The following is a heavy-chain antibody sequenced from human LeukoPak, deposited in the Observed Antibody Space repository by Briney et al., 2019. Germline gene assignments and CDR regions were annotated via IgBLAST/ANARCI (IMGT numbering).Heavy chain of an antibody. V-gene: IGHV1-18*01. CDR1: GYTFTSYG. Sequence: ASVKVSCKASGYTFTSYGISWVRQAPGQGLEWMGWISAYNGNTNYAKKLQGRVTMTTDTSTSTAYMELRSLRSDDTAVYYCERAPEIPLSYYYYGMDVWGQGTTVTVSS. CDR3: ERAPEIPLSYYYYGMDV. D-gene: IGHD1-14*01. CDR2: ISAYNGNT. J-gene: IGHJ6*02.